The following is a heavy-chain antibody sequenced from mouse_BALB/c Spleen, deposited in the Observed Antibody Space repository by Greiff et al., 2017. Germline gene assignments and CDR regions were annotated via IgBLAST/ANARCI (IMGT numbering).Heavy chain of an antibody. CDR2: IWAGGST. Sequence: VKLMESGPGLVAPSQSLSITCTVSGFSLTSYGVHWVRQPPGKGLEWLGVIWAGGSTNYNSALMSRLSISKDNSKSQVFLKMNSLQTDDTAMYYCARGLRPVYYAMDYWGQGTSVTVSS. CDR1: GFSLTSYG. D-gene: IGHD1-2*01. CDR3: ARGLRPVYYAMDY. V-gene: IGHV2-9*02. J-gene: IGHJ4*01.